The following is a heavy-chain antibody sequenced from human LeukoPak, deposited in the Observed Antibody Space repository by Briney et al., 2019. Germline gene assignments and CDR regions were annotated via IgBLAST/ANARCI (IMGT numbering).Heavy chain of an antibody. CDR2: INHSGST. Sequence: SEALSLTCAVYGGSFSGYYWSWIRQPPGKGLEWIGEINHSGSTNYNPSLKSRVTISVDTSKNQFSLKLSSVTAADTAVYYCARDTYSSSWYYYYYYMDVWGKGTTVTVSS. D-gene: IGHD6-13*01. CDR3: ARDTYSSSWYYYYYYMDV. V-gene: IGHV4-34*01. CDR1: GGSFSGYY. J-gene: IGHJ6*03.